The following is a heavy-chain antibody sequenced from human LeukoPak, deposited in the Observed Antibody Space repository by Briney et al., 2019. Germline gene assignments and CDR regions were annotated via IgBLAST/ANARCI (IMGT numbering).Heavy chain of an antibody. J-gene: IGHJ4*02. CDR3: AREDIVVVVAATQYYFDY. CDR2: INAGNGNT. Sequence: GASVKVSCKASGGTFSSYAISWVRQAPGQRLEWMGWINAGNGNTKYSQKFQGRVTITRDTSASTAYMELSSLRSEDTAVYYCAREDIVVVVAATQYYFDYWGQGTLVTVSS. V-gene: IGHV1-3*01. D-gene: IGHD2-15*01. CDR1: GGTFSSYA.